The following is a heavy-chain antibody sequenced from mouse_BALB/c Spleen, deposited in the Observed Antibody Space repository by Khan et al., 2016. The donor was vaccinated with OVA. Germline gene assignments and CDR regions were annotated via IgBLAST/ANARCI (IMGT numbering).Heavy chain of an antibody. CDR3: TGGESADYRNDGGAMEY. J-gene: IGHJ4*01. D-gene: IGHD2-12*01. CDR2: INTHSGVP. V-gene: IGHV9-4*02. Sequence: QIQLVQSGPELKKPGETVRISCKASGYTFTTAGIQWVQKMPGKGLKWIGWINTHSGVPNYAEDFKGRFAFSLEISVNTAYLQITNLKNEDTALYVCTGGESADYRNDGGAMEYWGEGTSVTVSS. CDR1: GYTFTTAG.